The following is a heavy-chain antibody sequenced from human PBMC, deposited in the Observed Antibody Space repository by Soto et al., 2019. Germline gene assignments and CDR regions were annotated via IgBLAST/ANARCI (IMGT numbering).Heavy chain of an antibody. D-gene: IGHD3-16*02. CDR1: GYTFNSYG. V-gene: IGHV1-18*01. J-gene: IGHJ4*02. CDR2: ISAYNGNT. Sequence: QVQLVQSGAEVKKPGASVKVSCKASGYTFNSYGISWVRQAPGQGLEWMGWISAYNGNTNYAQKFQGRDTMTTDTYTSTAYMELRSLRADETAVYYCARDPGYHYICGNYRGYYVDYWGQGTLVTVSS. CDR3: ARDPGYHYICGNYRGYYVDY.